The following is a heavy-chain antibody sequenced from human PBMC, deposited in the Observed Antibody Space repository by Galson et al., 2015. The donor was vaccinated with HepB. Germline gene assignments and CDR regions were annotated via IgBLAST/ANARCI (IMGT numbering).Heavy chain of an antibody. CDR3: ARMGDYGDYLDY. J-gene: IGHJ4*02. D-gene: IGHD4-17*01. CDR2: ISYAGTNK. V-gene: IGHV3-30-3*01. CDR1: GFTFSSYA. Sequence: SLRLSCAASGFTFSSYAMHWVRQAPGKGLEWVAVISYAGTNKYYADSVKVRFTISRDNSKNTLYLQMNSLRAEDTAVYYCARMGDYGDYLDYWGQGTLVTVSS.